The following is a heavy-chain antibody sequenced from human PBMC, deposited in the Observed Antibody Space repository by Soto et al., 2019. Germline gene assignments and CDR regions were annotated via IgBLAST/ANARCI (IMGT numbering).Heavy chain of an antibody. CDR1: GFTFSSYS. J-gene: IGHJ6*02. V-gene: IGHV3-48*02. Sequence: PGGSLRLSRAASGFTFSSYSMNWLRQAPGKGLEWVSYISSSSSSLYYADSVNGRFTISRDNPKNSLYLQMNSLRDEGTAVYYCASHYGSGSYYDYYGTDVWGQGTTVTVSS. CDR2: ISSSSSSL. D-gene: IGHD3-10*01. CDR3: ASHYGSGSYYDYYGTDV.